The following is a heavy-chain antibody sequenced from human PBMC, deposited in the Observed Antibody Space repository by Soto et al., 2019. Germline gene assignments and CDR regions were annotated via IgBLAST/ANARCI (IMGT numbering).Heavy chain of an antibody. J-gene: IGHJ6*02. Sequence: ASVKVSCKASGGTFSSYAISWVRQAPGQGLEWMGGIIPIFGTANYAQKFQGRVTITADKSTSTAYMELSSLRSEDTAVYYCARGPYSSGWYYYYGMDVWGQGTTVTVSS. V-gene: IGHV1-69*06. CDR1: GGTFSSYA. CDR2: IIPIFGTA. D-gene: IGHD6-19*01. CDR3: ARGPYSSGWYYYYGMDV.